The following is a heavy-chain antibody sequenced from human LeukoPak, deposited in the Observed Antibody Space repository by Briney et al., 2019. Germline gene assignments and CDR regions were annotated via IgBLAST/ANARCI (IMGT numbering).Heavy chain of an antibody. J-gene: IGHJ4*02. D-gene: IGHD4-11*01. CDR1: GFTFSSYS. Sequence: GGSLRLSCAASGFTFSSYSMNWVRQAPGKGLECVSYISSSGSTVYYADSVKGRFTISRDNAKNSLYLQMISLRDEDTAVNYCAGTVTTSYFDYWGQGTLVTVSS. CDR2: ISSSGSTV. CDR3: AGTVTTSYFDY. V-gene: IGHV3-48*02.